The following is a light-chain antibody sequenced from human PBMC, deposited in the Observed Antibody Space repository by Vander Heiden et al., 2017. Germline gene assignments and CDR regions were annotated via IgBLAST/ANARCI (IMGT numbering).Light chain of an antibody. Sequence: DIVMTQSPDSLAVSLGERDTINCKSSQSVLYSSNNKNYLAWYQQKPGQPPKLLIYWASTRESGVPDRFSGSGSVTDFTLTISSLQAEDVAVYYCQQYYSTLMYTFGQGTKLEIK. V-gene: IGKV4-1*01. CDR2: WAS. CDR3: QQYYSTLMYT. J-gene: IGKJ2*01. CDR1: QSVLYSSNNKNY.